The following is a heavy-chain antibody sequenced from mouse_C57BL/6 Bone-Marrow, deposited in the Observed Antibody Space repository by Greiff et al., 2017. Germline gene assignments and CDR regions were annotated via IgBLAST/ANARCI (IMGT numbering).Heavy chain of an antibody. Sequence: EVQLQQSGPGLVKPSQSLSLTCSVTGYSITSGYYWNWIRQFPGNKLEWMGYISYDGSNNYNPSLKNRISITRDTSKNQFFLKLNSVTTEDTATYYCARDYYGSRGGAWFAYWGQGTLVTVSA. CDR3: ARDYYGSRGGAWFAY. D-gene: IGHD1-1*01. CDR2: ISYDGSN. J-gene: IGHJ3*01. V-gene: IGHV3-6*01. CDR1: GYSITSGYY.